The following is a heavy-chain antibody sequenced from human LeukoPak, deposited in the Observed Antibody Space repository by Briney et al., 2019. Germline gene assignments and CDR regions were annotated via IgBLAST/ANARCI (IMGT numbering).Heavy chain of an antibody. CDR3: AAEAPASRPRDTGGSRVSFGSRYYYYYYMDV. J-gene: IGHJ6*03. Sequence: ASVKVSCKASGGTFSSYAISWVRQAPGQGLEWMGGIIPIFGTANYAQKFQGRVTITTDESTSTAYMELSSLRSEDTAVYYCAAEAPASRPRDTGGSRVSFGSRYYYYYYMDVWGKGTTVAVSS. D-gene: IGHD3-3*01. CDR2: IIPIFGTA. CDR1: GGTFSSYA. V-gene: IGHV1-69*05.